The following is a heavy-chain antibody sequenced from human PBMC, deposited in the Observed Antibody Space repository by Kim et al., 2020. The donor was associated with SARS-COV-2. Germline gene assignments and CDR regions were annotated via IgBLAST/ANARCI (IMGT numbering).Heavy chain of an antibody. Sequence: GGSLRLSCATSGFTFSSYEMNWVRQAPGKGLEWVSYISSSGSTIYYADSVKGRFTISRDNAKNSLYLQMNSLRAEDTAIYYCASPGYNWNDGYLWGQGTPVTVSS. CDR2: ISSSGSTI. D-gene: IGHD1-1*01. V-gene: IGHV3-48*03. CDR3: ASPGYNWNDGYL. J-gene: IGHJ4*02. CDR1: GFTFSSYE.